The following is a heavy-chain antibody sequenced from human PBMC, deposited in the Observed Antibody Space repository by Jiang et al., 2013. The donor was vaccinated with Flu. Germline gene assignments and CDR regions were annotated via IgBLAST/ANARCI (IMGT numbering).Heavy chain of an antibody. V-gene: IGHV3-48*02. CDR2: ISSSSSTI. Sequence: YISSSSSTIYYADSVKGRFTISRDNAKNSLYLQMNSLRDEDTAVYYCARDPYREAAAGREGYYFDYWGQGTLVTVSS. J-gene: IGHJ4*02. CDR3: ARDPYREAAAGREGYYFDY. D-gene: IGHD6-13*01.